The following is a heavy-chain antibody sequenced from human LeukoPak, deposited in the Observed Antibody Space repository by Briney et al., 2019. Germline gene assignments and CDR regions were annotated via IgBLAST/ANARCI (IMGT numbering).Heavy chain of an antibody. D-gene: IGHD3-22*01. V-gene: IGHV4-34*01. CDR1: GGSFSGYY. J-gene: IGHJ4*02. CDR2: INHSGST. Sequence: SETLSLTCAVYGGSFSGYYWSWIRQPPGKGLEWIGEINHSGSTNYNPSLKSRVTMSVDTSKNQFSLKLSSVTAADTAVYYCARMGGGYYPYWGQGTLVTVSS. CDR3: ARMGGGYYPY.